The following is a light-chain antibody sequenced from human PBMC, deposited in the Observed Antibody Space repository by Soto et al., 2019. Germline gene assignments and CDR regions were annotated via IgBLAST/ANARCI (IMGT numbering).Light chain of an antibody. J-gene: IGKJ4*01. CDR3: QQRSNWPT. CDR2: AAS. CDR1: QSVSNY. Sequence: EVVLTQSPATLSLSPGERATLSCRASQSVSNYLAWYQQKPGQAPRLLLYAASNRATGVPARFSGSGSGTDFTLTISSLEPEDFAVYYCQQRSNWPTVGGGTKVEIK. V-gene: IGKV3-11*01.